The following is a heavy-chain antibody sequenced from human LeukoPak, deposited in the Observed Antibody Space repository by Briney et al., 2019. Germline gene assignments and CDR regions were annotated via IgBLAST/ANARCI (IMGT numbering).Heavy chain of an antibody. CDR2: IWYDGSNK. CDR3: AKDASWSFDY. V-gene: IGHV3-30*02. Sequence: PGGSLRLSCAASGFTFSSYAMSWVRQAPGKGLEWVAVIWYDGSNKYYADSVKGRFTISRDNSKNTLYLQMDSLRAEDTAVYYCAKDASWSFDYWGQGTLVTVSS. J-gene: IGHJ4*02. CDR1: GFTFSSYA. D-gene: IGHD2-15*01.